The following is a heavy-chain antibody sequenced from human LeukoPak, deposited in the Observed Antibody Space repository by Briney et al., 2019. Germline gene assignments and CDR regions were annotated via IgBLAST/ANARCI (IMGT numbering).Heavy chain of an antibody. D-gene: IGHD6-13*01. V-gene: IGHV3-30-3*01. Sequence: GGSLRLSCAASGFTFSGYAMHWVRQAPGKGLEWVAVISYDGSNKYYADSVKGRFTISRDNSKNTLYLQMNSLRAEDTAVYYCAREGEAAAGYFDYWGQGTLVTVSS. J-gene: IGHJ4*02. CDR3: AREGEAAAGYFDY. CDR2: ISYDGSNK. CDR1: GFTFSGYA.